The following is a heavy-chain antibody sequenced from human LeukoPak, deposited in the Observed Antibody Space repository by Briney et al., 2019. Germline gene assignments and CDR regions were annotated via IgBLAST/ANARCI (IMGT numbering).Heavy chain of an antibody. J-gene: IGHJ6*03. V-gene: IGHV3-74*01. Sequence: GGSLRLSCAASGFTFSSYWMHWVRQAPGKGLVWVSRINSDGSSTNYADSVKGRFTISRDNAKNTLYLQMNSLRAEDTAVYYCAKERGTAMVRSYYMDVWGKGTTVTVSS. CDR1: GFTFSSYW. CDR3: AKERGTAMVRSYYMDV. D-gene: IGHD5-18*01. CDR2: INSDGSST.